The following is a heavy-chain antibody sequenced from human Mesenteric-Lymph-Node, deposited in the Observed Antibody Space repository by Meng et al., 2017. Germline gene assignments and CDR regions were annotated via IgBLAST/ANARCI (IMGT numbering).Heavy chain of an antibody. Sequence: QLHEQGPGLLTPPGPLALTVAVSGASIGSGYWWSWVRQPPGKVLEWIGEVHYSEGTNYNPSLKSRVTISVDKSNNQYSLRLTSVTAADTAIYYCARNGAFSADQWGQGTLVTVSS. J-gene: IGHJ4*02. CDR1: GASIGSGYW. CDR2: VHYSEGT. CDR3: ARNGAFSADQ. D-gene: IGHD2-8*01. V-gene: IGHV4-4*03.